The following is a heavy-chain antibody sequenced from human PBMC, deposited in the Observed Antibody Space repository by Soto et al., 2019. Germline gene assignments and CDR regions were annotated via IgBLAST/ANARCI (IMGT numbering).Heavy chain of an antibody. D-gene: IGHD2-15*01. CDR2: IIPILGIA. CDR3: ARDCSGGSCYANWFDP. J-gene: IGHJ5*02. Sequence: QVQLVQSGAEVQKPGSSVKVSCKASGGTFSSYTISWVRQAPGQGLEWLGRIIPILGIANYAQKFQGRVTITADKSTSTGYMELSSLRSEDTAVYYCARDCSGGSCYANWFDPCGQRTLVTVAS. V-gene: IGHV1-69*08. CDR1: GGTFSSYT.